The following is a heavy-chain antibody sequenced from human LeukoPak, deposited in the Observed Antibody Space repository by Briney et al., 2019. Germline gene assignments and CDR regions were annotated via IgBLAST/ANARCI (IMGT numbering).Heavy chain of an antibody. Sequence: GGSLRLSCAASGFTFSSYSMNWVRQAPGKGLEWVSYISSSSSTIYYADSVKGRFTISRDNAKNSLYLQMNSLRAEDTAVYYCARSFGELWAEYFQHWGQGTLVTVSS. CDR3: ARSFGELWAEYFQH. CDR1: GFTFSSYS. V-gene: IGHV3-48*04. J-gene: IGHJ1*01. D-gene: IGHD3-10*01. CDR2: ISSSSSTI.